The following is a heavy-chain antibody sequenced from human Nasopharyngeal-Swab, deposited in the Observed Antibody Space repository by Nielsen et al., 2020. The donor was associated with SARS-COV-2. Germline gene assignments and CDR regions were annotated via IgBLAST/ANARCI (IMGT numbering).Heavy chain of an antibody. D-gene: IGHD4-17*01. Sequence: GASLKISCGASGFTFNKFAMAWVRQAPGKGLEWVSTINPAAETFYADSARGRFTISRDNSMNTLYLQMNGLRADDTALYYCAKYYGDYPYYYYYMDVWGKGTTVTVS. CDR2: INPAAET. CDR3: AKYYGDYPYYYYYMDV. V-gene: IGHV3-23*01. CDR1: GFTFNKFA. J-gene: IGHJ6*03.